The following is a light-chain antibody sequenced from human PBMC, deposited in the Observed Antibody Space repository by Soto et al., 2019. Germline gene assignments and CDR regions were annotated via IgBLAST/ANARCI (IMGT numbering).Light chain of an antibody. CDR1: SSDIGTYDH. J-gene: IGLJ1*01. Sequence: QSVLAQPASVSGSPGQSITISCSGTSSDIGTYDHVAWFQQFPGKTPKLMIYSVSNRPSGVSYRFSGSKSGNTASLTISGLQAEDEADYYCISYTVSGSYVFGTGTKVTVL. CDR3: ISYTVSGSYV. CDR2: SVS. V-gene: IGLV2-14*01.